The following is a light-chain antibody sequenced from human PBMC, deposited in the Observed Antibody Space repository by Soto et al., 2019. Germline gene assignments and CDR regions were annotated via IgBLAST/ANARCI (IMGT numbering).Light chain of an antibody. CDR1: QSIGTS. V-gene: IGKV1-5*03. CDR3: QQYKSYPVT. CDR2: KAS. J-gene: IGKJ4*01. Sequence: DIQMTQSPSTLSPSAGDRVTITCRASQSIGTSLAWYQQKPGKAPDVLIYKASTFETGVPSRFSGSGSGTEFTLTITSLQPDDFATYYCQQYKSYPVTFGGGTKVEIK.